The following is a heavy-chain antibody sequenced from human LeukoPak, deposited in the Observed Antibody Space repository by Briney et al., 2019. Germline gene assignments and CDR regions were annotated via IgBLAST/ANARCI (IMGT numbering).Heavy chain of an antibody. V-gene: IGHV3-21*01. CDR1: GFTFSSYS. D-gene: IGHD6-13*01. CDR3: ARMAIAAARTGFDY. J-gene: IGHJ4*02. CDR2: ISSSSSYI. Sequence: GGSLRLSCAASGFTFSSYSMNWVRQAPGKGLEWVSSISSSSSYIYYADSVKGRFTISRDNAKNSLYLQMNSLRAEDTAVYYCARMAIAAARTGFDYWGQGTLVTVS.